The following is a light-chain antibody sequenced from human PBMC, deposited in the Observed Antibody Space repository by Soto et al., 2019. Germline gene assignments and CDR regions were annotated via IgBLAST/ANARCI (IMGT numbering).Light chain of an antibody. CDR1: QSISNY. J-gene: IGKJ1*01. V-gene: IGKV1-5*01. Sequence: DIQMTQSPSSLSASVGDRVTITCRASQSISNYLNLYQHKPGKAPKLLIYDASSLESGVPSRFSGSGSGTEFTLTISSLQPDDFATYYCQQYNSYLWTFGQGTKVDIK. CDR3: QQYNSYLWT. CDR2: DAS.